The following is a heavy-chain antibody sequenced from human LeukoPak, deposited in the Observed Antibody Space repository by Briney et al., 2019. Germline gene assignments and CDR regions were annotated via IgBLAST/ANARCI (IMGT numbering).Heavy chain of an antibody. CDR1: GGSFSGYY. CDR3: ARVIVGATDY. V-gene: IGHV4-34*01. Sequence: SETLSLTCAVYGGSFSGYYWSWIRQPPGKGLEWIGEINHSGSTNYNPSLKSRVTISVDTSKNQFSLKLSPVTAADTAVYYCARVIVGATDYWGQGTLVTVSS. CDR2: INHSGST. D-gene: IGHD1-26*01. J-gene: IGHJ4*02.